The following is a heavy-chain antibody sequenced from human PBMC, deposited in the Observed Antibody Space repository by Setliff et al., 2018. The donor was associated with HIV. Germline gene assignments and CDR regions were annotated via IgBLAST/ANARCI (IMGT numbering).Heavy chain of an antibody. Sequence: PGGSLRLSCAASGFTFNNAWMTWVRQAPGKGLEWVSAIGPVGTSTYYADSVKGRFTISRDNSKNTLYLRMNSLRAEDTAVYYCAQAQTSVSGSYYQYLQHWGQGTLVTVSS. J-gene: IGHJ1*01. CDR1: GFTFNNAW. CDR2: IGPVGTST. V-gene: IGHV3-23*01. CDR3: AQAQTSVSGSYYQYLQH. D-gene: IGHD3-10*01.